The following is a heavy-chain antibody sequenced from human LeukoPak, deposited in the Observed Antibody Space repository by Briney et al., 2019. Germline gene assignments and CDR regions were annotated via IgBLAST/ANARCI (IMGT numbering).Heavy chain of an antibody. CDR1: GFTFSSYA. CDR2: ISYDGSNK. D-gene: IGHD6-19*01. Sequence: PGRSLRLSCAASGFTFSSYAMHWVRQAPGKGLEWVAVISYDGSNKYYADSVKGRFTISRDNSKITLYLQMNSLRAEDTAVYYCARDIAVAGTSLDYWGQGTLVTVSS. J-gene: IGHJ4*02. V-gene: IGHV3-30*04. CDR3: ARDIAVAGTSLDY.